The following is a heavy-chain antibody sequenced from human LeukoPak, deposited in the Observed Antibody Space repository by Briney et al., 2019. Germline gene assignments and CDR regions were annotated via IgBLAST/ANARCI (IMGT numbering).Heavy chain of an antibody. V-gene: IGHV4-39*01. CDR3: SRSPFGSGWNYCDY. J-gene: IGHJ4*02. D-gene: IGHD6-25*01. CDR2: MFYSGST. CDR1: GGSITSSSYC. Sequence: SETLSLTCTVSGGSITSSSYCWGWIRQPPGKGLEWIGSMFYSGSTYYNPSLKSRVTISVDTSKNQFSLKLSSVTAADTAVFYCSRSPFGSGWNYCDYWGQGTLVTVSS.